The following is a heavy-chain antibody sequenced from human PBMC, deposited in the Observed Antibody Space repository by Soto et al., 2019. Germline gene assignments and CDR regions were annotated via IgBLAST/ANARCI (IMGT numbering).Heavy chain of an antibody. CDR2: IYNSGST. CDR1: GGSVSSTSYY. V-gene: IGHV4-61*01. D-gene: IGHD3-22*01. Sequence: PSETLSLTCTVSGGSVSSTSYYWSWIRQPPGKGLEWIGYIYNSGSTNYKPSLKSRVTISVDTSKNQFSLNLTSVTAADTAVYFCARDQSRYYYDSSGYYPRPYYYYGMDVWGQGTTVTVS. J-gene: IGHJ6*02. CDR3: ARDQSRYYYDSSGYYPRPYYYYGMDV.